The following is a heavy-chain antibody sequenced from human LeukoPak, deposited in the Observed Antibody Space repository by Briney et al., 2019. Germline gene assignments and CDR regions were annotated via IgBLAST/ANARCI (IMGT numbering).Heavy chain of an antibody. CDR3: ASVVPAAGPYYYYYMDV. CDR2: IYYSGST. CDR1: GGSISSYY. D-gene: IGHD2-2*01. Sequence: PSETLSLTCTVSGGSISSYYWSWIRQPPGKGLEWIGYIYYSGSTNYNPSLKSRVTISVDTSKNQFSLKLSSVAAADTAVYYCASVVPAAGPYYYYYMDVWGKGTTVTVSS. J-gene: IGHJ6*03. V-gene: IGHV4-59*01.